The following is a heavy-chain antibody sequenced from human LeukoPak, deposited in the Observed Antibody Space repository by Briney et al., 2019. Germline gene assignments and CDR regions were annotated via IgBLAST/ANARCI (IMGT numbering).Heavy chain of an antibody. CDR1: GFTFSSYA. Sequence: GGSLRPSCAASGFTFSSYAMTWVRQAPGKGLEWVSGIGGSSGKIFYADSVKGRFTISRDNSKNTLYLQMNTLRAEDTAVYFCAKQPYQYVSGSPSWFDPWGQGTLVTVSS. CDR2: IGGSSGKI. V-gene: IGHV3-23*01. J-gene: IGHJ5*02. CDR3: AKQPYQYVSGSPSWFDP. D-gene: IGHD3-10*01.